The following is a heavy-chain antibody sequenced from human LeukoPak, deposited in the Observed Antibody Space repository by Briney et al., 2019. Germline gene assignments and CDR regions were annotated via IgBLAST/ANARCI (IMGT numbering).Heavy chain of an antibody. J-gene: IGHJ5*02. D-gene: IGHD7-27*01. V-gene: IGHV4-59*01. Sequence: SETLSLTCTVSGGSISSYYWSWLRQPPGKGLEWIGYIYYSGSTNYNPSLKSRVTISVDTSKNQFSLKLSSVTAADTAVYYCARVRTALGWFDPWGQGTLVTVSS. CDR1: GGSISSYY. CDR2: IYYSGST. CDR3: ARVRTALGWFDP.